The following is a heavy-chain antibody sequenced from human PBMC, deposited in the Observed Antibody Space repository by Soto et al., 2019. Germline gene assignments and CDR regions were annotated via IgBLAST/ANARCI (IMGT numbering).Heavy chain of an antibody. Sequence: ASVKVSCKASGYTFTSYYMHWVRQAPGQGLEWMGIINPSGGSTSYAQKFQGRVTMTRDTSTSTVYMELSSLRSEDTAVYYCATSITMIVVVHYYGMDVWGQGTTVTVS. CDR2: INPSGGST. CDR3: ATSITMIVVVHYYGMDV. CDR1: GYTFTSYY. V-gene: IGHV1-46*01. D-gene: IGHD3-22*01. J-gene: IGHJ6*02.